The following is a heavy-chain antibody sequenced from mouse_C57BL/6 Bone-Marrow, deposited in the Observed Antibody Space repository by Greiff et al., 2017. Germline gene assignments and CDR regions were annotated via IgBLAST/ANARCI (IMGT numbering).Heavy chain of an antibody. Sequence: VQLQQPGAELVRPGSSVKLSCKASGYTFTSYWMDWVKQRPGQGLEWIGNIYPSDSETHYNQKFKDKATLTVDKSSSTAYMPLSSLTSEDSAVFYCARRRGGYGYYDYAMDYRGDGNSVT. V-gene: IGHV1-61*01. J-gene: IGHJ4*01. CDR3: ARRRGGYGYYDYAMDY. CDR2: IYPSDSET. CDR1: GYTFTSYW. D-gene: IGHD2-3*01.